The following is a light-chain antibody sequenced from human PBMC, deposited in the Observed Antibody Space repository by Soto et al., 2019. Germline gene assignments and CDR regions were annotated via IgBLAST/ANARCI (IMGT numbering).Light chain of an antibody. V-gene: IGKV3-11*01. CDR1: QSISFY. J-gene: IGKJ5*01. CDR3: QQRSNWPT. CDR2: DAS. Sequence: IVLTQSPATLSLSPGERATLSCRASQSISFYLTWYQHKPGQAPRLLIYDASNRATGIPARFSGSEYGTDFTLTISSLEPEDFAGYYCQQRSNWPTFGQGTRLEIK.